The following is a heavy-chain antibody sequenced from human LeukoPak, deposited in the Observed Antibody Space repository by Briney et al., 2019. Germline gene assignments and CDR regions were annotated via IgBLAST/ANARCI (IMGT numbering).Heavy chain of an antibody. J-gene: IGHJ4*02. CDR1: GFTFSSYG. D-gene: IGHD3-10*01. CDR3: ARDLTATGKIDY. CDR2: IWYDGSNK. V-gene: IGHV3-33*01. Sequence: AGGSLRLSCAASGFTFSSYGMHWVRQAPGKGLEWVAVIWYDGSNKYYADSVKGRFTISRDNSKNTLYLQMNSLRAEDTAVYYCARDLTATGKIDYWGQGTLVTVSS.